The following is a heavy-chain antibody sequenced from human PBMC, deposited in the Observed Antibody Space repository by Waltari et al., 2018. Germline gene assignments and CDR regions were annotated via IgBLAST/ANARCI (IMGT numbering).Heavy chain of an antibody. CDR1: GNIFTTYW. V-gene: IGHV5-51*01. Sequence: EVQLVQSGAEVKKPGESLKISCTASGNIFTTYWIAWVRQMSGKGLEWMGTIYLADSETRYSPSFEGQVTISVDKSISAAYLEWINLKASDTAMYYCARLPGDWLHNALDLWGLGTMVTVSS. CDR2: IYLADSET. CDR3: ARLPGDWLHNALDL. D-gene: IGHD3-9*01. J-gene: IGHJ3*01.